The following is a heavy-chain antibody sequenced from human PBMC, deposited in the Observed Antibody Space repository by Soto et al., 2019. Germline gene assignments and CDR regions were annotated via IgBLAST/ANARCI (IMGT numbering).Heavy chain of an antibody. CDR2: IIPIFGTA. CDR1: GGTFSSYA. V-gene: IGHV1-69*01. J-gene: IGHJ6*02. D-gene: IGHD6-6*01. CDR3: ARGYTAARPGGYYYGMDV. Sequence: QVQLVQSGAEVKKPGSSVKVSCKASGGTFSSYAISWVRQAPGQGLEWMGGIIPIFGTANYAQKFQGRVTITADESTSTAYLELSRLRSEDTAVYYCARGYTAARPGGYYYGMDVWGQGTTVTVSS.